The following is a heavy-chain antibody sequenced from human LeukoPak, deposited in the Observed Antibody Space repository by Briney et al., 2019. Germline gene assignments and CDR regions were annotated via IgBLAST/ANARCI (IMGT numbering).Heavy chain of an antibody. CDR1: GFTFGVYA. CDR2: FGRKAYGGTT. J-gene: IGHJ5*02. Sequence: PGGSLRLSCTASGFTFGVYAMGWFRQVPGRGLGWVGFFGRKAYGGTTEYAASVKGRFTISRDDSKSIAYLQMNSLKTEDTAVYYCTREGPYYDILTGYYPNWFDPWGQGTLVTVSS. D-gene: IGHD3-9*01. V-gene: IGHV3-49*03. CDR3: TREGPYYDILTGYYPNWFDP.